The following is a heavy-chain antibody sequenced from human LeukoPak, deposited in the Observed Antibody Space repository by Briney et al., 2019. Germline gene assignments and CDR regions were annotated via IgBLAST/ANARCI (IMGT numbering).Heavy chain of an antibody. V-gene: IGHV3-48*01. CDR3: ATSTVAKYDY. CDR2: ISSSSII. CDR1: GFTFSSYS. Sequence: GGSLRLSCAASGFTFSSYSMNWVRQAPGKGLEWVSYISSSSIIYYADSVKGRFTISRDNSKNTLYLQMNSLRAEDTALYYCATSTVAKYDYWGQGTLVAVSS. J-gene: IGHJ4*02. D-gene: IGHD4-11*01.